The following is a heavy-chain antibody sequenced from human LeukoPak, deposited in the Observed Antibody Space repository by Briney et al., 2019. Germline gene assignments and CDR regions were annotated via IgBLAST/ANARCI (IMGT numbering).Heavy chain of an antibody. J-gene: IGHJ4*02. CDR2: IYYSGST. D-gene: IGHD6-6*01. CDR3: ARRGSIAAREYYFDY. CDR1: GGSISSSSYY. Sequence: SETLSLTCTVSGGSISSSSYYWGWLRQPPGKGLEWIGSIYYSGSTYYNPPLKSRVTISVDTSKNQFSLKLSSVTAADTAVYYCARRGSIAAREYYFDYWGQGTLVTVSS. V-gene: IGHV4-39*01.